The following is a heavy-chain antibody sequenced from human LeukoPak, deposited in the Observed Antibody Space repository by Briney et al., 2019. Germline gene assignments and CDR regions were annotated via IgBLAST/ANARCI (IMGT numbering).Heavy chain of an antibody. V-gene: IGHV4-30-4*08. CDR3: ARDRDSTSCYDY. CDR1: GGSISSGDYY. J-gene: IGHJ4*02. Sequence: SQTLSLTCTVSGGSISSGDYYWSWIRQPPGKGLEWIGYIYYSGSTYYNPSLKSRVTISVDTSKNQFSLKLSSVTAADTAVYYCARDRDSTSCYDYWGQGTLVTVSS. CDR2: IYYSGST. D-gene: IGHD2-2*01.